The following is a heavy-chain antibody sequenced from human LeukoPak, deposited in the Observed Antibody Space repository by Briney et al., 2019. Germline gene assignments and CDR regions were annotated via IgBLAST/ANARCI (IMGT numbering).Heavy chain of an antibody. Sequence: ASVKVSCKASGYTFTGYYMHWVRQAPGQGLEWMGWINPNSGGTSYAQKFQGRVTMTRDTSISTAYMELSRLRSDDTAVYYCARGGWYGDYFDYWGQGTLVTVSS. V-gene: IGHV1-2*02. CDR3: ARGGWYGDYFDY. CDR2: INPNSGGT. J-gene: IGHJ4*02. D-gene: IGHD6-19*01. CDR1: GYTFTGYY.